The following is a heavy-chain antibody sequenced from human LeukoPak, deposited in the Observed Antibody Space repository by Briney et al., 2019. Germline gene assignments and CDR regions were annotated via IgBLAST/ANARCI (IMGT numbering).Heavy chain of an antibody. Sequence: SETLSLTCTVSGGSISSYYWSWIRQPPGKGLEWIGYIYYSGSTNYNPSLKSRVTISVDTSKNQFSLKLSSVTAADTAVHYCARTAEEYYGSGKFRKYYSYYYYMDVWGKGTTVTVSS. CDR3: ARTAEEYYGSGKFRKYYSYYYYMDV. V-gene: IGHV4-59*01. CDR2: IYYSGST. CDR1: GGSISSYY. J-gene: IGHJ6*03. D-gene: IGHD3-10*01.